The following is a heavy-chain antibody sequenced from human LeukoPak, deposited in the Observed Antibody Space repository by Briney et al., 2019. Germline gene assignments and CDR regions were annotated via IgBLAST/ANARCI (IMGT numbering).Heavy chain of an antibody. V-gene: IGHV5-51*01. Sequence: GESLQISCKGSGYSFTSYWIGWVRQLPGKGLEWMGIIYPGDSDTRYSPSFQGQVTISADKSTSTAYLQWSSLKASDTAMYYCARHEFLGSIDYWGQGTLVTVSS. CDR3: ARHEFLGSIDY. CDR2: IYPGDSDT. D-gene: IGHD2-2*01. CDR1: GYSFTSYW. J-gene: IGHJ4*02.